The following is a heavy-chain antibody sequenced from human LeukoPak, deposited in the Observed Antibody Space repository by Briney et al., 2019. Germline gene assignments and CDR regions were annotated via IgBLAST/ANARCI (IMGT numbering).Heavy chain of an antibody. CDR3: AKRIQSAMAMGY. CDR2: IISDGSRT. J-gene: IGHJ4*02. CDR1: GFTFSNYW. Sequence: GGSLRLSCAASGFTFSNYWMYWVRQASGKGLVWVSQIISDGSRTYYADSVKGRFTISRDNSKNTMYLQMNSLRAEDTAVYYCAKRIQSAMAMGYWGQGTLVTVSS. D-gene: IGHD5-18*01. V-gene: IGHV3-74*01.